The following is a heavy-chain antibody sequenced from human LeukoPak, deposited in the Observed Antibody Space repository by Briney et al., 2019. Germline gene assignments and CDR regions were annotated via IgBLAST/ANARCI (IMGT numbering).Heavy chain of an antibody. CDR2: ISGGSQTI. V-gene: IGHV3-48*04. J-gene: IGHJ4*02. CDR3: ATDPATCSGGTCSDNY. D-gene: IGHD2-15*01. Sequence: GGSLRLSCEASGFTATYYSMNWVRQAPGKGLEWVSYISGGSQTIYYGDSVKGRFTISRYSAQNSVFLQMRSLRAEDTAVYYCATDPATCSGGTCSDNYWGQGTLVTVSS. CDR1: GFTATYYS.